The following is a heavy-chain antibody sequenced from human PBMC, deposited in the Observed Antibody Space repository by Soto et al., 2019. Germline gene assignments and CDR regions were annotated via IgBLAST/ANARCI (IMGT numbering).Heavy chain of an antibody. J-gene: IGHJ4*02. CDR1: GFSLSTTGKS. CDR2: IYWDDDK. CDR3: AHSRGDGDYFPY. D-gene: IGHD3-16*01. V-gene: IGHV2-5*02. Sequence: QITLKESGPTLVKPTQTLTLTCTFSGFSLSTTGKSVAWIRQPPGKALEWLSVIYWDDDKRYSPSRNTRLTIAKDTSKNQVVLKLTNMDPSDTGTYYCAHSRGDGDYFPYWGQGTLVSVSS.